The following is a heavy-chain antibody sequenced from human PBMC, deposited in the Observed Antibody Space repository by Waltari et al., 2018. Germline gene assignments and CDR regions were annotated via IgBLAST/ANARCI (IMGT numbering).Heavy chain of an antibody. CDR1: GFTVSSNY. J-gene: IGHJ6*02. CDR2: IYSGGST. D-gene: IGHD6-19*01. Sequence: EVQLVESGGGLIQPGGSLRLSCAASGFTVSSNYMSWVRPAPGKGLEWVSVIYSGGSTYYADSVKGRFTISRDNSKNTLYLQMNSLRAEDTAVYYCARVLAMAVAGHYYYYYGMDVWGQGTTVTVSS. V-gene: IGHV3-53*01. CDR3: ARVLAMAVAGHYYYYYGMDV.